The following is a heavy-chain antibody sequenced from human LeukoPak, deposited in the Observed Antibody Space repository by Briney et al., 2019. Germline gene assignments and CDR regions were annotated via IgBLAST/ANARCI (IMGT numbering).Heavy chain of an antibody. D-gene: IGHD5-18*01. CDR3: ARGHTTMVTSHFDS. V-gene: IGHV3-23*01. J-gene: IGHJ4*02. CDR1: GFTFSRYA. Sequence: GGSLRLSCAASGFTFSRYAMSWVRQAPGKGLEWVSGISGSGGSTYYADSVKGRFTISRDNAENTLYLQMNSLRAEDTAVYYCARGHTTMVTSHFDSWGQGTLVTVSS. CDR2: ISGSGGST.